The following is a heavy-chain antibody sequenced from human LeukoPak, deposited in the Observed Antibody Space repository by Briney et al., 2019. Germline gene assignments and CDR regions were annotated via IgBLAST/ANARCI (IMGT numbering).Heavy chain of an antibody. CDR1: GGTFSSYA. CDR2: IIPIFGTA. D-gene: IGHD3-22*01. Sequence: SVKVSCKACGGTFSSYAISWVRQAPGQGLEWMGRIIPIFGTANYAQKFQGRVTITTDESTSTAYMELSSLRSEDTAVYYCASGDYYDSSDFDYWGQGTLVTVS. V-gene: IGHV1-69*05. CDR3: ASGDYYDSSDFDY. J-gene: IGHJ4*02.